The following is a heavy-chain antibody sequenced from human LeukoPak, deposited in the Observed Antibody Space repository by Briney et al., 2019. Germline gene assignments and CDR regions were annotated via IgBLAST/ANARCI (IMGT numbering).Heavy chain of an antibody. CDR3: TTDSAHILLWFGEPPKAHNDAFDI. CDR2: IKSKTDGGTT. V-gene: IGHV3-15*07. D-gene: IGHD3-10*01. CDR1: GFTFSNAW. J-gene: IGHJ3*02. Sequence: PGGSLRLSCAASGFTFSNAWMNWVRQAPGKGLEWVGRIKSKTDGGTTDYAAPVKGRFTISRDDSKNTLYLQMNSLKTEDTAVYYCTTDSAHILLWFGEPPKAHNDAFDIWGQGTMVTVSS.